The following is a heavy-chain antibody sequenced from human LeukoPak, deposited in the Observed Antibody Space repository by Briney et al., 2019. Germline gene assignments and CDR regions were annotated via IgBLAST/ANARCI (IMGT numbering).Heavy chain of an antibody. CDR2: INHSGST. CDR3: ARGLIWFGES. V-gene: IGHV4-34*01. D-gene: IGHD3-10*01. J-gene: IGHJ5*02. Sequence: SETLSLTCAVYGGSFSGYYWSWIRQPPGKGLEWIGEINHSGSTNYNPSLKSRVTISVDTSKNQFSLKLSSVTAADTAVYYCARGLIWFGESWGQGTLVTVSS. CDR1: GGSFSGYY.